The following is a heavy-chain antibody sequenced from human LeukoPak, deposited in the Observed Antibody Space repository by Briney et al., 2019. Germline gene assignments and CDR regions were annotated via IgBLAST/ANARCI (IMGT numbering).Heavy chain of an antibody. D-gene: IGHD3-22*01. CDR1: GGTFSTYA. CDR2: IIPIFGIP. CDR3: ARGPETASYYDTSGYPYYFDF. V-gene: IGHV1-69*13. J-gene: IGHJ4*02. Sequence: SVTVSFKASGGTFSTYAISWVRQAPGQGLEWMGGIIPIFGIPNYAQRFQGRVTITADESTRTAYMALSSLRSEDTALYFCARGPETASYYDTSGYPYYFDFWGQGTLVTVSS.